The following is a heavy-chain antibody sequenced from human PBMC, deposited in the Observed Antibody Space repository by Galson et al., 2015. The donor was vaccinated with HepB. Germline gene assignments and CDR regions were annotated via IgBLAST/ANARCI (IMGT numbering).Heavy chain of an antibody. Sequence: SLRLSCAASGFTFSSYVMNWVRQSPGKGLEWVSYITSSSDAIYYADSVKGRFTTSRDNAKNSPYLQMNSLRDEDTAVYYCARDPRNSPSVWGQGTLVTVSS. CDR3: ARDPRNSPSV. D-gene: IGHD2-21*01. CDR2: ITSSSDAI. V-gene: IGHV3-48*02. J-gene: IGHJ4*02. CDR1: GFTFSSYV.